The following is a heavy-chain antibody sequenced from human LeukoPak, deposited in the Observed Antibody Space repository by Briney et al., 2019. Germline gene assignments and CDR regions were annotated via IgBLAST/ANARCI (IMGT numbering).Heavy chain of an antibody. CDR2: IYSGGST. V-gene: IGHV3-53*01. D-gene: IGHD3-16*02. J-gene: IGHJ5*02. CDR3: ARERYQGRPFDP. CDR1: GFTVSSNY. Sequence: GGSLRLSCAASGFTVSSNYMSWVRQAPGKGLEWVSVIYSGGSTYYADSVKGRFTISRDNSKNTLYLQMNSLRVEDTAVYDCARERYQGRPFDPGGQGTLVTFSS.